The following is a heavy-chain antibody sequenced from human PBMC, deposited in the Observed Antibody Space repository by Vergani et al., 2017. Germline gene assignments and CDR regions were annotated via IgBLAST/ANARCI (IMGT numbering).Heavy chain of an antibody. Sequence: EVQLLESGGCLVQPGGSLRLFCAASGFTFSDYYMSWVRQAPGKGLELVSSISDRGINTYYADSVKGRFTISRDNTTSTLFLHWNLLMAEDKAVYYCATLSFDLVVSAGSRYSRTRGGKWRYWGQGTLVIVSS. J-gene: IGHJ4*02. CDR3: ATLSFDLVVSAGSRYSRTRGGKWRY. CDR1: GFTFSDYY. V-gene: IGHV3-23*01. D-gene: IGHD5-18*01. CDR2: ISDRGINT.